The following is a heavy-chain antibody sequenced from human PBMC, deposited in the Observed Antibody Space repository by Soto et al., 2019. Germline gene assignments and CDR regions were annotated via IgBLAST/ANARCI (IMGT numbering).Heavy chain of an antibody. V-gene: IGHV4-59*04. CDR2: IYHSGST. J-gene: IGHJ5*02. D-gene: IGHD3-22*01. CDR1: GGAISSYY. Sequence: SETLSLTCTISGGAISSYYWSWIRQPPGKGLEWIGYIYHSGSTYYNPSLKSRVTISVDRSKNQFSLKLSSVTAADTAVYYCALLNYDSSGYYGGNWFDPWGQGTLVTVSS. CDR3: ALLNYDSSGYYGGNWFDP.